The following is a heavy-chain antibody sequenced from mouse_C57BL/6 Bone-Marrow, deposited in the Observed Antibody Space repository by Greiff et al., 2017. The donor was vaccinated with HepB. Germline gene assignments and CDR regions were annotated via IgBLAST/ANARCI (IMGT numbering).Heavy chain of an antibody. CDR2: IDPSDSYT. V-gene: IGHV1-50*01. CDR3: ARCGNYLYYFDY. Sequence: VQLQQSGAELVKPGASVKLSCKASGYTFTSYWMQWVKQRPGQGLEWIGEIDPSDSYTNYNQKFKGKATLTVDTSSSTAYMQLSSLTSEDSAVYYCARCGNYLYYFDYWGQGTTLTVSS. J-gene: IGHJ2*01. D-gene: IGHD2-1*01. CDR1: GYTFTSYW.